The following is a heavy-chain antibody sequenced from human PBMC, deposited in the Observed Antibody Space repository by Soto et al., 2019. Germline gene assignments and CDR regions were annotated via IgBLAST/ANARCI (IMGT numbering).Heavy chain of an antibody. CDR3: AKDGDEYSSSWDRDFDY. J-gene: IGHJ4*02. Sequence: GGSLRLSCAASGFTFSSYGMHWVRQAPGKGLEWVAVISYDGSNKYYADSVKGRFTISRDNSKNTLYLQMNSLRAEDTAVYYCAKDGDEYSSSWDRDFDYWGQGTLVTVSS. CDR2: ISYDGSNK. D-gene: IGHD6-13*01. CDR1: GFTFSSYG. V-gene: IGHV3-30*18.